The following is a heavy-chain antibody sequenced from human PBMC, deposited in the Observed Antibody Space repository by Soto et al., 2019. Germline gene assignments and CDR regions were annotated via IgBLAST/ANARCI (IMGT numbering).Heavy chain of an antibody. CDR1: GGTFSRYT. V-gene: IGHV1-69*02. Sequence: GASVKVSCKASGGTFSRYTISWVRQAPGQGLEWMGRIIPILGIANYAQKFQGRVTITADKSTSTAYMELSSLRSEDTAVYYCAVPQSSGYSGFDYWGQGTLVTVSS. CDR3: AVPQSSGYSGFDY. J-gene: IGHJ4*02. CDR2: IIPILGIA. D-gene: IGHD3-22*01.